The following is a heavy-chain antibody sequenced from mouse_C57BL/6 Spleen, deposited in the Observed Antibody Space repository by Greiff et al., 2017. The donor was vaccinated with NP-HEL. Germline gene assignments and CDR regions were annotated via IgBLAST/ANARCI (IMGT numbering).Heavy chain of an antibody. CDR2: ISSGSSTI. V-gene: IGHV5-17*01. Sequence: EVKLVESGGGLVKPGGSLKLSCAASGFTFSDYGMHWVRQAPEKGLEWVAYISSGSSTIYYADTVKGRFTISRDNAKNTLFLQMTSLRSEDTAVDYCAREGDYGRLDYWGQGTTLTVSS. J-gene: IGHJ2*01. CDR3: AREGDYGRLDY. D-gene: IGHD1-1*01. CDR1: GFTFSDYG.